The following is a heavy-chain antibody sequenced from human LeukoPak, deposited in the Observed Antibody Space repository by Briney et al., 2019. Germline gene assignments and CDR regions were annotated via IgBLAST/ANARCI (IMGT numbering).Heavy chain of an antibody. Sequence: GGSLRLACAASGFTFSGSALHWVRQASGKGLEWVGRIRSTANGYATAYAASVKGRFTISRDDSKNTAYLQMDSLKTEDTAVYYCTGNYYGSGSYADFDYWGQGTLVTVSS. J-gene: IGHJ4*02. V-gene: IGHV3-73*01. D-gene: IGHD3-10*01. CDR3: TGNYYGSGSYADFDY. CDR2: IRSTANGYAT. CDR1: GFTFSGSA.